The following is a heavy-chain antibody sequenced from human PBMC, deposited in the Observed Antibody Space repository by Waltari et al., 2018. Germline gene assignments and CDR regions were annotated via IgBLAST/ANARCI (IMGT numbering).Heavy chain of an antibody. D-gene: IGHD2-15*01. CDR3: ARGYCSGGSCFYGMDV. CDR1: GLRVNINH. Sequence: EVQLVESGGGFVQPGGSLRLSCAASGLRVNINHLCWVRQAPGKGLEWVSGIYSGGTTYYADSVKGRFTISRDNSKNTLYLQMYSLRAEDTALYYCARGYCSGGSCFYGMDVWGQGTTVTVSS. J-gene: IGHJ6*02. V-gene: IGHV3-66*01. CDR2: IYSGGTT.